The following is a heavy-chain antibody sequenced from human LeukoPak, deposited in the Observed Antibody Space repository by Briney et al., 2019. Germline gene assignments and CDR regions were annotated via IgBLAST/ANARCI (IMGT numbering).Heavy chain of an antibody. CDR1: GFMFSSNW. J-gene: IGHJ4*02. D-gene: IGHD2-2*02. V-gene: IGHV3-7*01. CDR2: IKEDGTET. CDR3: ASLYTNFDY. Sequence: GGSLRLSCAASGFMFSSNWMSWVRLAPGKGLEWVANIKEDGTETYYVDSVKGRFTISRDNSKNTLYLQMNSLRAEDTAVYYCASLYTNFDYWGQGTLVTVSS.